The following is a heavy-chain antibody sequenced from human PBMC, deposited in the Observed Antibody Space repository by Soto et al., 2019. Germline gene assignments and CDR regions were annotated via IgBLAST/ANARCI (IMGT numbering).Heavy chain of an antibody. CDR1: GYTFTSYA. CDR3: ARDQDIVVVPAAEFDP. CDR2: INAGNGNT. J-gene: IGHJ5*02. V-gene: IGHV1-3*01. D-gene: IGHD2-2*01. Sequence: GASVKVSCKASGYTFTSYAMHWVRQAPGQRLEWMGWINAGNGNTKYSQKFQGRVTITRDTSASTAYMELSSLRSEDTAVYYCARDQDIVVVPAAEFDPWGQGTLVTVSS.